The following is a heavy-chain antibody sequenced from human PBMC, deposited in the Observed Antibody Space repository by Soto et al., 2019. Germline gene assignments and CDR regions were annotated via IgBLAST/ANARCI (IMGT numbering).Heavy chain of an antibody. CDR2: ISWNSGSI. CDR1: GFTFDDYA. D-gene: IGHD6-19*01. Sequence: GGSLRLSCAASGFTFDDYAMHWVRQAPGKGLEWVSGISWNSGSIGYADSVKGRFTISRDNAKNSLYLQMNSLRAEDTALYYCAKLFGEARPQELPGIAVAGTGLYYMDVWGKGTTVTVSS. CDR3: AKLFGEARPQELPGIAVAGTGLYYMDV. J-gene: IGHJ6*03. V-gene: IGHV3-9*01.